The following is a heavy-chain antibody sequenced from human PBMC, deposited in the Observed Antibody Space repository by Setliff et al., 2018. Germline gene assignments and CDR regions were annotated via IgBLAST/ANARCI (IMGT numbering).Heavy chain of an antibody. CDR2: IDPSGDYT. D-gene: IGHD5-18*01. CDR1: GYTFNSYG. CDR3: ARAPLESGYYYGQGHYFDY. V-gene: IGHV1-46*02. J-gene: IGHJ4*02. Sequence: ASVKVSCKASGYTFNSYGITWVRQAPGQGLEWMGIIDPSGDYTNYAQKFQGRVTMTRDTSTTTVYMELSSLRSDDTAVYYCARAPLESGYYYGQGHYFDYWGQGTLVTVSS.